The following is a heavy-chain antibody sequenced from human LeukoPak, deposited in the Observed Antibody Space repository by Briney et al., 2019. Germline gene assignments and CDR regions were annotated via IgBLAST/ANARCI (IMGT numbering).Heavy chain of an antibody. CDR3: ARDLWNYGSGRGYRNDY. CDR1: GGSISSSNW. J-gene: IGHJ4*02. Sequence: SETLSLTCAVSGGSISSSNWWSWVRQPPGKGLEWIGEIYHSGSTNYNPSLKSRVTISVDKSKNQFSLKLSSVTAADTAVYYCARDLWNYGSGRGYRNDYWGQGTLVTVSS. V-gene: IGHV4-4*02. CDR2: IYHSGST. D-gene: IGHD3-10*01.